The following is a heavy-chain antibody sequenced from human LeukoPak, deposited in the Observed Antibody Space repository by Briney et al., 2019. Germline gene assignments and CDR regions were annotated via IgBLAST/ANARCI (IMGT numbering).Heavy chain of an antibody. CDR1: GYSFTSYW. J-gene: IGHJ3*02. D-gene: IGHD6-19*01. Sequence: GESLKIPCKGSGYSFTSYWIGWVRPMPGKVLEWMGIIYPGDSDTRYRPSFQGQVTISADKSISTAYLQWSSLKASDTAMYYCARHRSSGWYRDHDAFDIWGQGTMVTVSS. V-gene: IGHV5-51*01. CDR3: ARHRSSGWYRDHDAFDI. CDR2: IYPGDSDT.